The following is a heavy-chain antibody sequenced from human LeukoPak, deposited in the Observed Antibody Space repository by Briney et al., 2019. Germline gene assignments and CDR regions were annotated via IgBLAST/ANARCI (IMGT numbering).Heavy chain of an antibody. V-gene: IGHV4-34*01. D-gene: IGHD3-16*01. CDR2: IDHSGST. J-gene: IGHJ5*02. CDR3: ATASWGHNWFDP. Sequence: SETLSLTCAVYGGSFSGYYWSWIRQPPGKGLEWIGEIDHSGSTNYNPSLKSRVTISVDTSKNQFSLKLSSVTAADTAVYYCATASWGHNWFDPWGQGTLVTVSS. CDR1: GGSFSGYY.